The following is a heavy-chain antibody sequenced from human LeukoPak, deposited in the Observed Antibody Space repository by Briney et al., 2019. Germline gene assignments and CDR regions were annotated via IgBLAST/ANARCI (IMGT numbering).Heavy chain of an antibody. V-gene: IGHV1-18*01. D-gene: IGHD3-22*01. CDR1: GYTFTSYG. Sequence: GASVKVSCKASGYTFTSYGISWVRQAPGQGLEWMGWISAYNGNTNYAQKLQGRVTMTTDTSTSTAYMELRSLRSDDTAVYHCAREGVTMIVVAETGPDYWGQGTLATVSS. J-gene: IGHJ4*02. CDR2: ISAYNGNT. CDR3: AREGVTMIVVAETGPDY.